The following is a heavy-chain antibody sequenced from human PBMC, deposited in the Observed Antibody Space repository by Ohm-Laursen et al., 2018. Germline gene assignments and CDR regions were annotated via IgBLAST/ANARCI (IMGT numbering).Heavy chain of an antibody. D-gene: IGHD5-12*01. CDR2: IKQDGSEK. CDR1: GFTFSYYW. J-gene: IGHJ6*02. CDR3: TRGATLDV. V-gene: IGHV3-7*01. Sequence: SLRLSCAASGFTFSYYWMSWVRQAPGKGLEWVANIKQDGSEKYYVDSVKGRFTVSRDNAKKTLYMQMNSLRAEDTAVYYCTRGATLDVWGQGTTVTVSS.